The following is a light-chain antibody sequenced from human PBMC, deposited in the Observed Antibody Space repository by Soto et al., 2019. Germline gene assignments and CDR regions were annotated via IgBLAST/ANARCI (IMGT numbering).Light chain of an antibody. CDR3: QQYGSSPLT. J-gene: IGKJ4*01. CDR2: DAS. V-gene: IGKV3-20*01. CDR1: QSVSSY. Sequence: ESVLTQSPGTLSLSPGERATLSCRASQSVSSYLAWYQQKPGQAPKLLIYDASNRDTSIPVRFSGSGSGTDFTLTISRLEPEDFAVYYCQQYGSSPLTFGGGTKVEI.